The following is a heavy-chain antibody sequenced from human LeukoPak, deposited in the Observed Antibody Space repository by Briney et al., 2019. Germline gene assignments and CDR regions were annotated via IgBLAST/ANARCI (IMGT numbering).Heavy chain of an antibody. CDR3: ARREYSNGWLTLDY. D-gene: IGHD2/OR15-2a*01. V-gene: IGHV3-30*03. CDR1: GFTFSSYW. Sequence: GGSLRLSCAASGFTFSSYWMHWVRQAPGKGLEWLSFISYDGSNNNYADSVKGRFTISRDNSKNTLYLQMSSLRTEDTAVYFCARREYSNGWLTLDYWGQGTQVTVSS. CDR2: ISYDGSNN. J-gene: IGHJ4*02.